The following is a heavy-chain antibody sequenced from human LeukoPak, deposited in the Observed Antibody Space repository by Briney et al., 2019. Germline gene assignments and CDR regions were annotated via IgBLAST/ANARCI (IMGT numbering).Heavy chain of an antibody. CDR3: ARAGRGGYSYYMDV. CDR1: GYTFTGYY. CDR2: INPNSGGT. V-gene: IGHV1-2*02. Sequence: GASVEVSCKASGYTFTGYYMHWVRQAPGQGLEWMGWINPNSGGTNYAQKFQGRVTMTRDMSISTAYMELSRLRSDDTAVYYCARAGRGGYSYYMDVWGKGTTVTISS. J-gene: IGHJ6*03. D-gene: IGHD2-15*01.